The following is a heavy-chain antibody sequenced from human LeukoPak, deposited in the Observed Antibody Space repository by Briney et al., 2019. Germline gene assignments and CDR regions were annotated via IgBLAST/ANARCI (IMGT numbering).Heavy chain of an antibody. D-gene: IGHD2-15*01. V-gene: IGHV4-39*01. CDR1: GGSISSYY. CDR2: IYYSGST. Sequence: PSETLSLTCTVSGGSISSYYWGWIRQPPGKGLEWIGSIYYSGSTYYNPSLKSRVTISVDTSKNQFSLKLSSVTAADTAVYYCASIRFCSGGYCYSGGYFDYWGQGTLVTVSS. J-gene: IGHJ4*02. CDR3: ASIRFCSGGYCYSGGYFDY.